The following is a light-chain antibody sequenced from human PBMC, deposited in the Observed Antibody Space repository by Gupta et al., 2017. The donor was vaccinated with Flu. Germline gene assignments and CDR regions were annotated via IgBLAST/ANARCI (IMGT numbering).Light chain of an antibody. CDR1: QSVRSY. CDR3: QQGGTWPWT. J-gene: IGKJ1*01. CDR2: DAS. V-gene: IGKV3-11*01. Sequence: EIVLLQSPATLSLSPGEGATLSCRASQSVRSYLAWYQQTPGQAPRLLIYDASNRAAGIPVRFSGSGSGTDFTLTISSLEPEDFAVYYCQQGGTWPWTFGQGTKVEIK.